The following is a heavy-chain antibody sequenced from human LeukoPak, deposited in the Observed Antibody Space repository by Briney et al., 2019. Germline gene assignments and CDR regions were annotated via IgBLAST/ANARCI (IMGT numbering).Heavy chain of an antibody. Sequence: GGSLRLSCAGSGFTLSSYSMNWVRQAPGKGLEWVSCISSTSSYIYYADSVKGRFTISRDNAENSVYLQMNSLRAEDTAVYYCARDRVAAAYDYWGQGTLVTVSS. CDR2: ISSTSSYI. J-gene: IGHJ4*02. V-gene: IGHV3-21*01. CDR1: GFTLSSYS. CDR3: ARDRVAAAYDY. D-gene: IGHD6-13*01.